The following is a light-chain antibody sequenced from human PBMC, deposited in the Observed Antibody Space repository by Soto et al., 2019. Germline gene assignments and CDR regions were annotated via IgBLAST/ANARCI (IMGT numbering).Light chain of an antibody. V-gene: IGKV3-15*01. J-gene: IGKJ5*01. CDR2: GAS. Sequence: EIVMTQSPATLSVSPGERATLSCRASQTVIRNLAWYQQKPGQTPRLLIFGASTRATGIPDRFSGSGSGTDFTLTISRLEPEDFAVYFCQLYGDSVTFGQGTRLEIK. CDR3: QLYGDSVT. CDR1: QTVIRN.